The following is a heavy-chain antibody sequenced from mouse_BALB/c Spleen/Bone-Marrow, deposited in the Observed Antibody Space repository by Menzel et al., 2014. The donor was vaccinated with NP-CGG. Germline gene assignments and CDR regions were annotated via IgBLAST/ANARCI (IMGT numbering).Heavy chain of an antibody. CDR3: ARGWLITY. V-gene: IGHV1-12*01. J-gene: IGHJ3*01. CDR2: FYPGNGDT. CDR1: GYTFTSYS. D-gene: IGHD1-1*02. Sequence: ESGAELVKPGASVKMSCKASGYTFTSYSMHWVKQTPGQGLEWIGTFYPGNGDTSCNQKFKGKATLTADTFSSTAYMQLSSLTSEDSAVYYCARGWLITYWGQGTLVTVSA.